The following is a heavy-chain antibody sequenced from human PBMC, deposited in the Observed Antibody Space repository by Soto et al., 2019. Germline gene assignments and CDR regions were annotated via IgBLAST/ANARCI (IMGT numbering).Heavy chain of an antibody. D-gene: IGHD6-13*01. J-gene: IGHJ3*02. Sequence: QLQLQESGSGLVKPSQTLSLTCAVSGGSISSGGYSWSWIRQPPGKGLEWIGYIYHSGSTYYNPSLKSRVTISVDRSKNQFSLKLSSVTAADTAVYYCARVGGIAAAGIDQKPFDIWGQGTMVTVSS. CDR2: IYHSGST. CDR1: GGSISSGGYS. V-gene: IGHV4-30-2*01. CDR3: ARVGGIAAAGIDQKPFDI.